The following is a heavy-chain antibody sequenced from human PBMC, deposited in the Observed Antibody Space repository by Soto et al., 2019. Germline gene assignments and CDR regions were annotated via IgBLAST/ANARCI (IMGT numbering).Heavy chain of an antibody. CDR1: GGSISSANW. J-gene: IGHJ6*02. Sequence: SETLSLTCAVSGGSISSANWCTWVRHPPGKGLEWIGEIYHGGITSYNPSLKSRVTLSLDKFKNHFALDLTSVTAADTAVYYCARISHSYGVDVWGQGTTVTVSS. CDR3: ARISHSYGVDV. V-gene: IGHV4-4*02. CDR2: IYHGGIT.